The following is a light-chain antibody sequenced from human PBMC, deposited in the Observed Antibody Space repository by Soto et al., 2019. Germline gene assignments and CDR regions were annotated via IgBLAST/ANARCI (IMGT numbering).Light chain of an antibody. V-gene: IGKV3-20*01. CDR3: QQYGSSPPYT. Sequence: EIVLTHSPGTLTLSPGQRATLSSRASQSVSSSYLARYQQKPGEAPRLLIYGASSRATGIPDSISGSGPGRDFTLTISRLEPEDVAVYYCQQYGSSPPYTFGQGTKLEIK. CDR1: QSVSSSY. J-gene: IGKJ2*01. CDR2: GAS.